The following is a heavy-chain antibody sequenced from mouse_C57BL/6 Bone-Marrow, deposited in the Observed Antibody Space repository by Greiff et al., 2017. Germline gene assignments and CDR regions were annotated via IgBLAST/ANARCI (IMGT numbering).Heavy chain of an antibody. CDR2: IYPGSGST. J-gene: IGHJ4*01. V-gene: IGHV1-55*01. CDR3: ARCLTFYYDMDY. CDR1: GYTFTSYW. D-gene: IGHD1-3*01. Sequence: QVHVKQPGAELVKPGASVKMSCKASGYTFTSYWITWVKQRPGQGLEWIGDIYPGSGSTNYNEKFKSKATLTVDTSSSTAYMQLSSLTSEDAAVYYCARCLTFYYDMDYWGQGTSVTVSS.